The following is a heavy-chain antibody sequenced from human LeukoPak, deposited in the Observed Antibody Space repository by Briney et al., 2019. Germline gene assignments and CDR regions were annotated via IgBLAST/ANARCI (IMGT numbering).Heavy chain of an antibody. V-gene: IGHV4-39*07. CDR1: GGSISSSSYY. D-gene: IGHD5-18*01. CDR3: ARSYVEGPTTIDH. CDR2: IYYSGST. J-gene: IGHJ4*02. Sequence: SETLSLTCTVSGGSISSSSYYWGWIRQSPGKGLEWIGNIYYSGSTYYNPSLKSRVTISIDTSKNQFSLKLSSVTAADTAVYYCARSYVEGPTTIDHWGQGTLVTVSS.